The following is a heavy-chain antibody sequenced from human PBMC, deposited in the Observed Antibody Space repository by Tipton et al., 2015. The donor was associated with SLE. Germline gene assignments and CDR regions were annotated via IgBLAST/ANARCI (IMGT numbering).Heavy chain of an antibody. CDR1: DGSISSSGYY. D-gene: IGHD5-24*01. J-gene: IGHJ4*02. CDR2: IYYSGST. CDR3: ARGRRRTKMADSGYYFDF. V-gene: IGHV4-39*07. Sequence: GLVKPSETLSVTCTISDGSISSSGYYWGWIRQPPGKGLEWIGSIYYSGSTFYNPALKSRVTISMDTSKNQVSLRLTSVTAADTAVFYCARGRRRTKMADSGYYFDFWGQGTLVTVSS.